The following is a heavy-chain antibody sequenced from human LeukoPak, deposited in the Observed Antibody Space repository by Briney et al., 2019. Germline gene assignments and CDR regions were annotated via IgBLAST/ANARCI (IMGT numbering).Heavy chain of an antibody. V-gene: IGHV4-4*07. D-gene: IGHD1-26*01. Sequence: SETLSLTCAVYGGSFSGYYWSWIRQPAGKGLEWIGRIYTSGSTNYNPSLKSRVTMSVDTSKNQFSLKLSSVTAADTAVYYCARDGRGWEHDYWGQGTLVTVSS. CDR2: IYTSGST. CDR3: ARDGRGWEHDY. J-gene: IGHJ4*02. CDR1: GGSFSGYY.